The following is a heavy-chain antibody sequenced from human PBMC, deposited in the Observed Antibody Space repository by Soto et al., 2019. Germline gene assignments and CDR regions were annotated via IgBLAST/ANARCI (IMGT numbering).Heavy chain of an antibody. CDR1: GGSISSYY. Sequence: PSETLSLTCTVSGGSISSYYWSWIRQPPGKGLEWIGYIYYSGSTNYNPSLKSRVTISVDTSKNQFSLKLSSVTAADTAVYYCARQAGSGWYQYWGQGTLVTVSS. CDR2: IYYSGST. D-gene: IGHD6-19*01. V-gene: IGHV4-59*08. CDR3: ARQAGSGWYQY. J-gene: IGHJ4*02.